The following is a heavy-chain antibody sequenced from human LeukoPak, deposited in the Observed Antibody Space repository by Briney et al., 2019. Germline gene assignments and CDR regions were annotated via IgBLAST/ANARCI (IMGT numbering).Heavy chain of an antibody. V-gene: IGHV3-66*02. CDR1: GFTVSSNY. Sequence: PGGSLRLSCAASGFTVSSNYMSWVRQAPGKGLEWVSVIYSGGSTYYADSVKGRFTISRDNSKNTLYLQMNSLRAEDTAVYYFARSSSIAARYFDYWGQGTLVTVSS. J-gene: IGHJ4*02. CDR3: ARSSSIAARYFDY. CDR2: IYSGGST. D-gene: IGHD6-6*01.